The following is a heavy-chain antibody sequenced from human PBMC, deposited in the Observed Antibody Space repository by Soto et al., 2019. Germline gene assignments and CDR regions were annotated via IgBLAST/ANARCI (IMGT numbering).Heavy chain of an antibody. CDR2: VCTGGAT. J-gene: IGHJ4*02. V-gene: IGHV3-53*01. CDR3: VRDKRTISGIFPGY. Sequence: QAGGSLRLSCGGSGFDVTTNCMRWVRQAPGKGLECVSIVCTGGATHYADSVKGRFTISRDSSKNTVHLQMNNVRAEDTAVYYCVRDKRTISGIFPGYWGQGTQVTVSS. D-gene: IGHD1-1*01. CDR1: GFDVTTNC.